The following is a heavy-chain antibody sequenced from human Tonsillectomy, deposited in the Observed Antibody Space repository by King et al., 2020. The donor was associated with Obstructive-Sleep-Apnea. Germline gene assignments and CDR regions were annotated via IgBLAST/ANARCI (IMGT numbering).Heavy chain of an antibody. CDR3: TTGADY. CDR2: IRDKANSYAT. J-gene: IGHJ4*02. V-gene: IGHV3-73*01. Sequence: VKLVESGGGLVQPGGSLKLSCAASGFAFSGSAMHWVRQASGRGLEWVGRIRDKANSYATSYAASVKGRFTISRDDSKNTVYLQMNSLKPEDTAVYYCTTGADYWGQGTLVTVSS. CDR1: GFAFSGSA.